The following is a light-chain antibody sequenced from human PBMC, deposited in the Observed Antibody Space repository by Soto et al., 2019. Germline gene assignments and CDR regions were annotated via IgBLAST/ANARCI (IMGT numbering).Light chain of an antibody. V-gene: IGKV1-5*01. Sequence: DIHLTPTPSTLSASVGDEVTITCRASQTISRWLAWYQQKPGRAPKLLIYDASTLERGVPSRFSGTGSGTEFTLAINSLQPDDFATYYCQQYHRSSITFGQGTRLEIK. CDR3: QQYHRSSIT. J-gene: IGKJ5*01. CDR2: DAS. CDR1: QTISRW.